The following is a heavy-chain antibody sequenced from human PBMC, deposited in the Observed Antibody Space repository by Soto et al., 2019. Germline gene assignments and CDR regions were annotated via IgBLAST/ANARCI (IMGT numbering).Heavy chain of an antibody. Sequence: EVQLLESGGGLVQPGGSLRLSCAASGFTFSSYAMSWVRQAPGKGLEWVSAISGSGGSTYYADSVKGRFTISRDNTKNTLYPQMNSVRAEDTAVYYCAKEPISVDTAMVNRGYWGQGTLVTVSS. J-gene: IGHJ4*02. V-gene: IGHV3-23*01. D-gene: IGHD5-18*01. CDR3: AKEPISVDTAMVNRGY. CDR1: GFTFSSYA. CDR2: ISGSGGST.